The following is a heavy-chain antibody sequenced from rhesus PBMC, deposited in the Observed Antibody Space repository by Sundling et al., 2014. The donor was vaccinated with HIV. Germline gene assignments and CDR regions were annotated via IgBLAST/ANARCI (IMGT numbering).Heavy chain of an antibody. CDR1: GGSISSGYYY. CDR2: ITYSGTT. Sequence: QVQLQESGPGLLKPSETLSLTCAVSGGSISSGYYYWNWIRQPPGKGLEWIGHITYSGTTRYNPSLKSRVAISRDTSKNQFSLKLSSVTAADTAVYYCPRGSFLWGFDQWGQGVLVTVSS. CDR3: PRGSFLWGFDQ. J-gene: IGHJ4*01. D-gene: IGHD1-44*01. V-gene: IGHV4-122*02.